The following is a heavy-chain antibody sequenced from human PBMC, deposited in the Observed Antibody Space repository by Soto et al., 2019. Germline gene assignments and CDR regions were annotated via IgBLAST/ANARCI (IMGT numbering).Heavy chain of an antibody. CDR2: IYYSGST. D-gene: IGHD6-13*01. CDR3: ARDGGQQLDNWFDP. V-gene: IGHV4-31*03. Sequence: SETLSLTCTVSGGSISSGGYYWSWIRQHPGKGLEWIGYIYYSGSTYYNPSLKSRVTISVDTSKNQFSLKLSSVTPEDTAVYYCARDGGQQLDNWFDPWGQGTLVTVSS. J-gene: IGHJ5*02. CDR1: GGSISSGGYY.